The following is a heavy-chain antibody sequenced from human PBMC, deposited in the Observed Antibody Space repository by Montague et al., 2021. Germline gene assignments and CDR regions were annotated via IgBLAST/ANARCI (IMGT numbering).Heavy chain of an antibody. CDR2: IYSSGNT. D-gene: IGHD1-26*01. J-gene: IGHJ3*01. V-gene: IGHV4-59*01. CDR1: GDSMNTYK. Sequence: SETLSLTCTVSGDSMNTYKWNWIRQPPGKGLEWIGYIYSSGNTNYNPSLKGRVTISVDTSRNQFSLEVSSVTAADTAMYYCAREWSGFDFWGHGTMVTVSS. CDR3: AREWSGFDF.